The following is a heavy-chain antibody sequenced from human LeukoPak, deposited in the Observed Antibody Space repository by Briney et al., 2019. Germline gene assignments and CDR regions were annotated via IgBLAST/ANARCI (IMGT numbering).Heavy chain of an antibody. J-gene: IGHJ4*02. D-gene: IGHD3-22*01. Sequence: GESLNISCKGSGYSFTSYWIGGGRQMPGKGLEWMGIIYPGDSDTSYSPSFQGQVTISADKSISTAYLQWSSLKASDTAMDYCARQGITMIVPFDYWGQGTLVTVSS. CDR2: IYPGDSDT. CDR3: ARQGITMIVPFDY. CDR1: GYSFTSYW. V-gene: IGHV5-51*01.